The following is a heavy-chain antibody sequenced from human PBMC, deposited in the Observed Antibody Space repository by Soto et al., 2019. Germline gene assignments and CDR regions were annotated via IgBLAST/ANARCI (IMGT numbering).Heavy chain of an antibody. CDR1: GGSISSGGYY. CDR2: IYYSGST. CDR3: ARHGYSLSRGLDY. J-gene: IGHJ4*02. Sequence: SETLSLTCTVSGGSISSGGYYWSWIRQHPGKGLEWIGYIYYSGSTYYNPSLKSRVTISVDTSKNQFSLKLSSVTAADTAVYYCARHGYSLSRGLDYWGQGTLVTVSS. D-gene: IGHD3-22*01. V-gene: IGHV4-31*03.